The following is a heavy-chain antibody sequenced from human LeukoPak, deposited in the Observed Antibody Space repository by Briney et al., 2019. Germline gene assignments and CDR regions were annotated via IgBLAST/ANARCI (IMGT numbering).Heavy chain of an antibody. CDR3: ARDPSGYFNY. D-gene: IGHD3-22*01. CDR2: IYYGGNT. J-gene: IGHJ4*02. V-gene: IGHV4-61*01. Sequence: SETLSLTCAVSGDSVSSSNYYWSWIRQPPGKGLEWIGYIYYGGNTNYNPSLQSRVTISVDTSKNQFSLRLSSVTAADTAVYYCARDPSGYFNYWGQGTLATVSS. CDR1: GDSVSSSNYY.